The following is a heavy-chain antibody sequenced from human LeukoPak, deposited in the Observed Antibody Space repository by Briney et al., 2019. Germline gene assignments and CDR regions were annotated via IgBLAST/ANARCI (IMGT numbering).Heavy chain of an antibody. D-gene: IGHD5-12*01. J-gene: IGHJ6*03. CDR1: GGSISSYH. V-gene: IGHV4-4*07. CDR2: INSNGDT. CDR3: ARRLRGYSGYDYYYYMDV. Sequence: SETLSLTCTASGGSISSYHWIWIRQPAGKGLEWIGRINSNGDTVYNPSLKSRATMSLDMTNNQFSLKLSSVTAADTAVYYCARRLRGYSGYDYYYYMDVWGKGTTVTVSS.